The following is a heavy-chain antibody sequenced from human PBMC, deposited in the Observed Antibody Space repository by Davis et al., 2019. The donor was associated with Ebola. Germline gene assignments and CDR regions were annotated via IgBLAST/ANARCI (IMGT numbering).Heavy chain of an antibody. V-gene: IGHV1-18*01. J-gene: IGHJ4*02. CDR2: ISVYNGNT. CDR1: GYTFTSYG. Sequence: ASVKVSCKASGYTFTSYGISWVRQAPGQGLEWMGWISVYNGNTKYAQKLQGRVTMTTDTSTSTAYMELRSLRSDDAAVYYCARDYYDSSGYRENYFDYWGQGTLVTVSS. CDR3: ARDYYDSSGYRENYFDY. D-gene: IGHD3-22*01.